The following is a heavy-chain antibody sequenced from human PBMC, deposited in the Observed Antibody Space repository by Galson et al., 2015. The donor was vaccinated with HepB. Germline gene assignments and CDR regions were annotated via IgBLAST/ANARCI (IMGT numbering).Heavy chain of an antibody. CDR2: IIPMLIIA. D-gene: IGHD3-10*01. J-gene: IGHJ4*02. V-gene: IGHV1-69*04. CDR3: AREDEDASLVRGVITAQFVH. CDR1: GGTFNNFA. Sequence: SVKVSCKASGGTFNNFAINWVRQAPGQGLEWMGRIIPMLIIANYAGKFQGRVTITADKSTSTSYMELSSLRSEDTAVYFCAREDEDASLVRGVITAQFVHWGQGTPVTVSS.